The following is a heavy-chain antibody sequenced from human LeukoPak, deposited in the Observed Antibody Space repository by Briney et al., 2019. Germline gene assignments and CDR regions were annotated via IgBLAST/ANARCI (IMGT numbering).Heavy chain of an antibody. V-gene: IGHV6-1*01. CDR1: GDSVSSNSAA. CDR3: ARGLRWLQDYFNY. Sequence: SQTLSLTCAISGDSVSSNSAAWNWIRQSPSRGLEWLGRTYYRSKWCNDYAVSVKSRITINPDTSKNQFSLKLSSVTAADTAVYYCARGLRWLQDYFNYWGQGTLVTVSS. J-gene: IGHJ4*02. D-gene: IGHD5-24*01. CDR2: TYYRSKWCN.